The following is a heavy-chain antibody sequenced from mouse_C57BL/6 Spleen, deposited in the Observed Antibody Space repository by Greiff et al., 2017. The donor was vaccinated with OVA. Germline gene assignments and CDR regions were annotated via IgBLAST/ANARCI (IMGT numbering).Heavy chain of an antibody. D-gene: IGHD1-1*01. V-gene: IGHV1-55*01. CDR2: IYPGSGSN. J-gene: IGHJ2*01. CDR1: GYTFTSYW. Sequence: VQLQQPGAELVKPGASVKMSCKASGYTFTSYWMNWVKQRPGQGLEWIGEIYPGSGSNNYTEKFKGKATLTVDTSSITTYMQLSSLTSEYTAFYYFASWYYYGSSGYFDYWGQGTTLTVSS. CDR3: ASWYYYGSSGYFDY.